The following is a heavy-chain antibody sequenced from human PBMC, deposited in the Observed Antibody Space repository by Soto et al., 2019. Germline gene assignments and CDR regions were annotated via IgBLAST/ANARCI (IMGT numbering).Heavy chain of an antibody. V-gene: IGHV4-39*01. CDR1: GGSISSSSYY. CDR3: ARQDIVLMVYAINGGDFDY. CDR2: IYYSGST. Sequence: QLQLQESGPGLVKPSETLSLTCTVSGGSISSSSYYWGWIRQPPGKGLEWIGSIYYSGSTYYNPSLTSRVTISVDTSKNQFSLKLSSVTAADTAVYYCARQDIVLMVYAINGGDFDYWGQGTLVTVSS. D-gene: IGHD2-8*01. J-gene: IGHJ4*02.